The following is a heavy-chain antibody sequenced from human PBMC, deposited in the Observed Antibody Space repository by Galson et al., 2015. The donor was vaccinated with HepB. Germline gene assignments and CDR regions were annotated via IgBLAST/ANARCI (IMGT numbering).Heavy chain of an antibody. D-gene: IGHD2-8*02. J-gene: IGHJ4*02. CDR3: AHSVGLVGPYFDS. V-gene: IGHV2-5*01. Sequence: PALVKPTQTLTLTCTFSGFSLRTSGMGVGWIRQPPGKALEWLALIYWNDDKRYRPSLKSRFTIAKDTSKNQVVLIMTNMDPVDTATYYCAHSVGLVGPYFDSWGQGILVTVSS. CDR1: GFSLRTSGMG. CDR2: IYWNDDK.